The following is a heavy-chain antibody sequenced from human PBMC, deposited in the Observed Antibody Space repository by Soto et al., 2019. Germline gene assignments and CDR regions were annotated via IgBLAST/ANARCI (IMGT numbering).Heavy chain of an antibody. Sequence: SETLSLTCTVSGGSISSYYWSWIRQPPGKGLEWIGYIYYSGSTYYNPSLQSRTATSVDTSKNQFSLELNSVTDADTAVYYCARRHSSSGGGFDYWGQGTLVTVSS. D-gene: IGHD2-2*01. CDR2: IYYSGST. CDR3: ARRHSSSGGGFDY. CDR1: GGSISSYY. V-gene: IGHV4-59*12. J-gene: IGHJ4*02.